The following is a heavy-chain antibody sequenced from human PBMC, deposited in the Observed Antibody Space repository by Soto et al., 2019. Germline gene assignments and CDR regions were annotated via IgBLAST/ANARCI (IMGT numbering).Heavy chain of an antibody. CDR1: GGTFSSYA. CDR2: IIPIFGTA. Sequence: QVQLVQSGAEVKKPGSSVKVSCKASGGTFSSYAISWVRQAPGQGLEWMGGIIPIFGTANYAQKFQGRVTITADKSTSTAYMELSSLRSDDTAVYYCARDRSSSRPFDYYYYGMDVWGQGTTVTVSS. CDR3: ARDRSSSRPFDYYYYGMDV. D-gene: IGHD6-13*01. J-gene: IGHJ6*02. V-gene: IGHV1-69*06.